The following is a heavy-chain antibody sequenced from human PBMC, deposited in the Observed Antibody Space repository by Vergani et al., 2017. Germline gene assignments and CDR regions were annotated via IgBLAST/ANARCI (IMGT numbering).Heavy chain of an antibody. J-gene: IGHJ6*02. CDR1: GFTFDDYA. D-gene: IGHD6-19*01. CDR3: ARAGGDSSGRKDYYYYGMDV. CDR2: ISWNSGSI. Sequence: VQLVESGGGLVQPGRSLRLSCAASGFTFDDYAMHWVRQAPGKGLEWVSGISWNSGSIGYADSVKGRFTISRDNAKNSLYLQMNSLRAEDTAVYYCARAGGDSSGRKDYYYYGMDVWGQGTTVTVSS. V-gene: IGHV3-9*01.